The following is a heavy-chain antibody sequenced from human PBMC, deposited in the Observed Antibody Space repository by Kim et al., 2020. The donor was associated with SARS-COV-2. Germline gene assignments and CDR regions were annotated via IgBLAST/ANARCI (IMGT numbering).Heavy chain of an antibody. CDR1: GFTVSSNY. V-gene: IGHV3-53*01. Sequence: GGSLRLSCAASGFTVSSNYMSWVRQAPGKGLEWVSVIYSGGSTYYADSVKGRFTISRDNSKNTLYLQMNSLRAEDTAVYYCASRQLALYYYGMDVWGQGTTVTVSS. CDR2: IYSGGST. D-gene: IGHD6-13*01. J-gene: IGHJ6*02. CDR3: ASRQLALYYYGMDV.